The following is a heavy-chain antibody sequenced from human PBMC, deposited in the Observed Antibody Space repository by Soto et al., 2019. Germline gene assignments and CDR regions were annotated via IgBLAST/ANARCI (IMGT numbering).Heavy chain of an antibody. D-gene: IGHD6-13*01. Sequence: EVQLVESGGGLVKPGGSLRLSCAASGFTFSSYSMNWVRQAPGKGLEWVSSISSSSSYIYYADSVKGRFTISRDNAKNSLYLQMNSLRAEDTAVYYCARDKVAARDDSFDYWGQGTLVTVSS. CDR1: GFTFSSYS. CDR3: ARDKVAARDDSFDY. CDR2: ISSSSSYI. V-gene: IGHV3-21*01. J-gene: IGHJ4*02.